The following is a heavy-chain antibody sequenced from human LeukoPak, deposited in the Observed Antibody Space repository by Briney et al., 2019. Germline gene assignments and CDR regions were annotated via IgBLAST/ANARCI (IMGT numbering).Heavy chain of an antibody. D-gene: IGHD3-10*01. CDR2: ISSSGSTI. V-gene: IGHV3-48*03. J-gene: IGHJ6*03. CDR1: GFTFSSYE. Sequence: GGSLRLSCAASGFTFSSYEMNWVRQAPGKGLEWVSYISSSGSTIYYADSVKGRFTTSRDNAKNSLYLQMNSLRAEDTAVYYCAREGSGSGTYYYYYMDVWGKGTTVTISS. CDR3: AREGSGSGTYYYYYMDV.